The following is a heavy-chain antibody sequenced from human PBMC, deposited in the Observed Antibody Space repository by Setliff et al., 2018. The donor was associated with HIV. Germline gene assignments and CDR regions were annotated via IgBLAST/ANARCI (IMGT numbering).Heavy chain of an antibody. CDR1: GYVFTTYV. CDR3: ARDYNYASGTYNWFDP. CDR2: INANTGNP. D-gene: IGHD3-10*01. J-gene: IGHJ5*02. V-gene: IGHV7-4-1*02. Sequence: ASVKVSCKASGYVFTTYVINWVRLAPGRGLELMGWINANTGNPRYAPGFTGRFVFSLDTSATTAHLQINGLKTDDTAVYYCARDYNYASGTYNWFDPWGQGTLVTVSS.